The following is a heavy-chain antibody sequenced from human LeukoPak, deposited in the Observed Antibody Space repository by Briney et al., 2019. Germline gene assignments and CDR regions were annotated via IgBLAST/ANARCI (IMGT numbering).Heavy chain of an antibody. J-gene: IGHJ3*02. V-gene: IGHV1-2*02. D-gene: IGHD3-22*01. CDR1: GYTFTGYY. Sequence: ASVKVSCKASGYTFTGYYMHWVRQAPGQGLDWIGWINPNSGGTNYAQKFKGRVTMTRDTSISTAYMDLSRLTSDDTAVFYCARANQRTYYYDSSGSKGAFDIWGQGTMVTVSS. CDR2: INPNSGGT. CDR3: ARANQRTYYYDSSGSKGAFDI.